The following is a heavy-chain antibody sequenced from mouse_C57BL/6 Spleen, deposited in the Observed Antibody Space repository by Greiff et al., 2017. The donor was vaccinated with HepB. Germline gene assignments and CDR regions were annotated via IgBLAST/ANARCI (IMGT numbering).Heavy chain of an antibody. D-gene: IGHD2-4*01. V-gene: IGHV3-6*01. CDR3: ARDFYYDYDGFAY. Sequence: DVKLQESGPGLVKPSQSLSLTCSVTGYSITSGYYWNWIRQVPGNKLEWMGYISYDGSNNYNPSLKNRISITRDTSKNQFFLKLNSVTTEDTATYYCARDFYYDYDGFAYWGQGPLVTVSA. CDR1: GYSITSGYY. J-gene: IGHJ3*01. CDR2: ISYDGSN.